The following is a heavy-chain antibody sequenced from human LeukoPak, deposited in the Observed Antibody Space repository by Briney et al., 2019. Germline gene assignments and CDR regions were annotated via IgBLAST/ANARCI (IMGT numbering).Heavy chain of an antibody. Sequence: GGSLRLSCAASGFTFDDYAMHWVRQAPGKGLEWVSGISWNSGSIGYADSVKGRFTISRDNAKNSLYPQMNSLRAEDTALYYCAKDNDYYGMDVWGQGTTVTVSS. J-gene: IGHJ6*02. CDR1: GFTFDDYA. CDR2: ISWNSGSI. V-gene: IGHV3-9*01. CDR3: AKDNDYYGMDV.